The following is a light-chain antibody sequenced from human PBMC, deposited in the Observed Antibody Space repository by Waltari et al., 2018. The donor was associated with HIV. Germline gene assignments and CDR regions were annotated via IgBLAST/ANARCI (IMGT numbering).Light chain of an antibody. CDR2: SNT. V-gene: IGLV1-44*01. CDR3: SAWDVTLNGLV. Sequence: QSLLTQSPSASGTPGQRVNISCFGTSSNIGSRSVNWYQHFPGTPPKPLIFSNTERPAGVPDRFSGSKSGTSASRAISGLHSQDEADYYCSAWDVTLNGLVFGGGTRLSVL. CDR1: SSNIGSRS. J-gene: IGLJ2*01.